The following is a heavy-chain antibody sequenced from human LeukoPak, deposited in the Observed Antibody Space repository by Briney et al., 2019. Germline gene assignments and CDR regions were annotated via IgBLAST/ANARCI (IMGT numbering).Heavy chain of an antibody. CDR3: VREAVGGYFDL. CDR1: GNTLTGSD. Sequence: GASVKVSCEASGNTLTGSDMHWVRQAPGQGLEWLGWINSNTGVIKYAQKFQARVTMTRDTSTSTVYMQLIRLTSDDTAVYYCVREAVGGYFDLWGRGTLVTVSS. V-gene: IGHV1-2*02. D-gene: IGHD3-10*01. J-gene: IGHJ2*01. CDR2: INSNTGVI.